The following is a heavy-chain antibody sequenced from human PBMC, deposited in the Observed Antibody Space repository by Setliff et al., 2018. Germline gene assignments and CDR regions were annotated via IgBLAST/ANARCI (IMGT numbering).Heavy chain of an antibody. CDR2: IKQDGSEK. V-gene: IGHV3-7*01. CDR3: ARDHAYGSRMGFDY. Sequence: GGSLRLSCAASGFTFSRYWMSWVRQAPGKGLEWVANIKQDGSEKYYVDSVKGRFTISRDNAKNSLYLQMNSLRAEDTAVYYCARDHAYGSRMGFDYWGQGTLVTVSS. D-gene: IGHD3-10*01. CDR1: GFTFSRYW. J-gene: IGHJ4*02.